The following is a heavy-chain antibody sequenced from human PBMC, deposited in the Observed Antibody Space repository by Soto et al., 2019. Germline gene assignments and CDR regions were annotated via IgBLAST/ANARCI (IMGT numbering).Heavy chain of an antibody. V-gene: IGHV1-3*01. CDR3: ARAYSSSWYRILHY. J-gene: IGHJ4*02. Sequence: QVQLVQSGAEVKKPGASVKVSCKASGYTFTSYAMHWVRQAPGQRLEWMGWINAGNGNTKYSQKFQGRVTITRDTSASTAYMELSCLRSEDTAVYYCARAYSSSWYRILHYWGQGTLVTVSS. CDR2: INAGNGNT. CDR1: GYTFTSYA. D-gene: IGHD6-13*01.